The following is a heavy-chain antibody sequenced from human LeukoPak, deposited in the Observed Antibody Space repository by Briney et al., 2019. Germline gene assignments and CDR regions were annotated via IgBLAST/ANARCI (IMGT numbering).Heavy chain of an antibody. Sequence: ASVKVSCKASGDTFTSYGISWVRQAPGQGLEWMGWISAYNGNTNYAQKLQGRVTMTTDTSTSTAYMELRSLRSDDTAVYYCASIWFGASMSPSYGMDVWGQGTTVTVSS. D-gene: IGHD3-10*01. J-gene: IGHJ6*02. CDR3: ASIWFGASMSPSYGMDV. CDR2: ISAYNGNT. V-gene: IGHV1-18*01. CDR1: GDTFTSYG.